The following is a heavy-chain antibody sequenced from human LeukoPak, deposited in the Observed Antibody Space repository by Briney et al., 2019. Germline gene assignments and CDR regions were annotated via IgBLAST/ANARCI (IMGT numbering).Heavy chain of an antibody. V-gene: IGHV4-61*02. CDR1: GGSISTGSYS. CDR3: ARDYGSGDQKCFDP. CDR2: IYTSGST. Sequence: SETLSLTCTVSGGSISTGSYSWNWIRQPAGKGLEWIGRIYTSGSTNYNPSLKSRVTVSVDTSKNQFSLRLSSVTAADTAVYYCARDYGSGDQKCFDPWGQGTLVTVSS. D-gene: IGHD3-10*01. J-gene: IGHJ5*02.